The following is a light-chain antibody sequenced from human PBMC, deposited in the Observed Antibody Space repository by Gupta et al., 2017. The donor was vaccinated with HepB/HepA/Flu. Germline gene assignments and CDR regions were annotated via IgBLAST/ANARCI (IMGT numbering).Light chain of an antibody. J-gene: IGKJ4*01. V-gene: IGKV1-39*01. CDR3: HQSYSTPLT. CDR2: AAS. Sequence: DIEKTQSPSSLSASVGDRVTLTCRASQSSSSYLNWYQQKTAKAPKLLIYAASSLQSGVPSRFRGRGSGTDFTLTISSLQPEDFATFYCHQSYSTPLTFGGGTKVEIK. CDR1: QSSSSY.